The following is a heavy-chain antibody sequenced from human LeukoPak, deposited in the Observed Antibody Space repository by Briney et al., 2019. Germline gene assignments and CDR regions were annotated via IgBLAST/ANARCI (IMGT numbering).Heavy chain of an antibody. V-gene: IGHV3-30*02. J-gene: IGHJ4*02. CDR1: GFTFSSYG. CDR3: AKEGAVAGYGGYFDY. CDR2: IRYDGSNK. Sequence: PGGSLRLSCAASGFTFSSYGMHWVRQAPGKVLEWVAFIRYDGSNKYYADSVKGRFTISRDNSKNTLYLQMNSLRAEDTAVYYCAKEGAVAGYGGYFDYWGQGTLVTVSS. D-gene: IGHD6-19*01.